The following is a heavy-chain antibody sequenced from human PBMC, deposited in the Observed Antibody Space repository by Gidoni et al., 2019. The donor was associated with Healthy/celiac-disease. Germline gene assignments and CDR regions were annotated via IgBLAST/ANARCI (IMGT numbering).Heavy chain of an antibody. D-gene: IGHD3-9*01. J-gene: IGHJ3*02. CDR2: IYYSGST. V-gene: IGHV4-39*01. Sequence: QLQLQESGPGLVKPSETLSLTCTVSGGSISSSSYYWGWIRQPPGKGLEWIGSIYYSGSTYYNPSLKSRVTISVDTSKNQFSLKLSSVTAADTAVYYCARHFLVGAFDIWGQGTMVTVSS. CDR3: ARHFLVGAFDI. CDR1: GGSISSSSYY.